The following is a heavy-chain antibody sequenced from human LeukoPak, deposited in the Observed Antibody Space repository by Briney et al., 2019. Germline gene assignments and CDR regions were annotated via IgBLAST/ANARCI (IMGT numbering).Heavy chain of an antibody. CDR1: GSTFSSYW. CDR3: ARVTGRGYYYMDV. D-gene: IGHD1-20*01. V-gene: IGHV3-7*01. J-gene: IGHJ6*03. CDR2: IKQDGSEK. Sequence: GGSLRLSCAASGSTFSSYWMSWVRQAPGKGLEWVANIKQDGSEKYYVDSVKGRFTISRDNAKNSLYLQMNSLRAEDTAVYYCARVTGRGYYYMDVWGKGTTVTVSS.